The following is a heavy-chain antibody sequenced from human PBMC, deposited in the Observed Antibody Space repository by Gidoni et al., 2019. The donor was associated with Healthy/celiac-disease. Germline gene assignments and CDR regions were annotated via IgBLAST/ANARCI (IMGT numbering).Heavy chain of an antibody. D-gene: IGHD4-17*01. Sequence: QVTLRESGPALVKPTQTLTLTCPFSGFSLSTSGVCVSWIRQPPGKALEWLALIDWDDDKYYSTSLKTRLTISKDTSKNQVVLKMTNMDPVDTATYYCARILYYYGEGRGLWFDPWGQGTLVTVSS. CDR2: IDWDDDK. J-gene: IGHJ5*02. V-gene: IGHV2-70*01. CDR3: ARILYYYGEGRGLWFDP. CDR1: GFSLSTSGVC.